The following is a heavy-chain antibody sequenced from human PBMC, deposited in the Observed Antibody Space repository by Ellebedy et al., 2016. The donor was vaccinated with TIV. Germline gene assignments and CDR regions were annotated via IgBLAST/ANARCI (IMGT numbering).Heavy chain of an antibody. Sequence: SETLSLTCTVSGGSISSYYWSWIRQPPGKGLEWIGYIYYSGSTNYNPSLKSRVTISVDTSKNQFSLKLSSVTAADTAVYYCASSYGLHLGMDVWGQGTTVTVSS. CDR1: GGSISSYY. D-gene: IGHD5-24*01. J-gene: IGHJ6*02. CDR2: IYYSGST. V-gene: IGHV4-59*08. CDR3: ASSYGLHLGMDV.